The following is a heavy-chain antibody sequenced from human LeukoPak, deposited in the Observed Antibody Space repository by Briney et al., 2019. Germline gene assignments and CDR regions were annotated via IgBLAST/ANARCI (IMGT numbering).Heavy chain of an antibody. J-gene: IGHJ4*02. D-gene: IGHD3-22*01. Sequence: SETLSLTCTVSGGSISSDYWSWIRQPPGKGLEWIGYIYYSGSTNYNPSLKSRATISVDTSKNQFSLKLSSVTAADTAVYYCARDYYDSSGYYYGLDYWGQGTLVTVSS. CDR2: IYYSGST. CDR1: GGSISSDY. CDR3: ARDYYDSSGYYYGLDY. V-gene: IGHV4-59*01.